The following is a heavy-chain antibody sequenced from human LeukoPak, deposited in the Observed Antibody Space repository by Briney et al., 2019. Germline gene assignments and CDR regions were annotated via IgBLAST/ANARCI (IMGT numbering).Heavy chain of an antibody. CDR3: ASPGAPYSSSSSTYYCYMDV. J-gene: IGHJ6*03. D-gene: IGHD6-6*01. Sequence: SQTLSLTCAISGDSVSSNSAAWNWIRQSPSRGLEWLGRTYYRSKWYNDYAVSVKSRITINPDTSKNQFSLQLNSVTPEDTAVYYCASPGAPYSSSSSTYYCYMDVWGKGTTVTVSS. CDR1: GDSVSSNSAA. V-gene: IGHV6-1*01. CDR2: TYYRSKWYN.